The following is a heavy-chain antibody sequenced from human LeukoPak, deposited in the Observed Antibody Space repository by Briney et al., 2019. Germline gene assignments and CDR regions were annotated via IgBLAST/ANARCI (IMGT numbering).Heavy chain of an antibody. J-gene: IGHJ3*02. D-gene: IGHD5-12*01. CDR1: GGTFSSYA. V-gene: IGHV1-69*04. Sequence: GASVKVSCKASGGTFSSYAISWVRQAPGQGLEWMGRIIPILGIANYAQKFQGRVTITADKSTSTAYMELSSLRSEDTAVYYCARARYSGYDFLLGAFDIWGQGTMVTVSS. CDR3: ARARYSGYDFLLGAFDI. CDR2: IIPILGIA.